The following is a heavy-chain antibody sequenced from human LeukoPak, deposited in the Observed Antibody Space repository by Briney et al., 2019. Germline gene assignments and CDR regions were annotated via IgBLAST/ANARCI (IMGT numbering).Heavy chain of an antibody. Sequence: QPGGSLRLSCAASGFTFSSSAMHWVRQAPGKGLEYVSAISTNGGSTYYANSVKGRFTISRDNSTNTLYLQMGSLRAEDMAVYYCASSSDYYASGSSFNYWGQGTLVTVSS. D-gene: IGHD3-10*01. CDR3: ASSSDYYASGSSFNY. V-gene: IGHV3-64*01. CDR2: ISTNGGST. J-gene: IGHJ4*02. CDR1: GFTFSSSA.